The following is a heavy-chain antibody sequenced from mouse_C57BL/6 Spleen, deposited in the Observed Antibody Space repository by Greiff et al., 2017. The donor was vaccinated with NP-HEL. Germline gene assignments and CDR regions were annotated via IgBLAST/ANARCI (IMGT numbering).Heavy chain of an antibody. J-gene: IGHJ3*01. Sequence: QVQLQQSDAELVKPGASVKISCKVSGYTFTDHTIHWMKQRPEQGLEWIGYIYPRDGSTKYNEKFKGKATLTADKSSSTAYMQRNSLTSADSAVYFCARQGFYYGNHGGFAYWGQGTLVTVSA. D-gene: IGHD2-1*01. CDR3: ARQGFYYGNHGGFAY. CDR2: IYPRDGST. CDR1: GYTFTDHT. V-gene: IGHV1-78*01.